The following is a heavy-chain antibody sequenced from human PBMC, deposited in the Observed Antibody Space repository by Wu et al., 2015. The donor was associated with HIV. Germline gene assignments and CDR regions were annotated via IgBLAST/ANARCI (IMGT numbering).Heavy chain of an antibody. D-gene: IGHD2-21*01. CDR2: IMGDSGST. J-gene: IGHJ6*02. CDR3: GRVWGCGFTTCYWRVDV. Sequence: QVRLVQSGVEVKKPGASVKVSCKTYGYTFSNSGVSWIRQAPGQGLEYMGWIMGDSGSTNYAQRFQGRVTMTIDTSTNTGYLELGSLRSDDTAVYYCGRVWGCGFTTCYWRVDVWGQGTTAIVSS. V-gene: IGHV1-18*01. CDR1: GYTFSNSG.